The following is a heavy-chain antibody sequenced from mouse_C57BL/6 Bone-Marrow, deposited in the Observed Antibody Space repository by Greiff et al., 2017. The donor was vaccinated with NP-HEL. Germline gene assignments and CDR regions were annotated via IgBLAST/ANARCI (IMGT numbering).Heavy chain of an antibody. D-gene: IGHD2-3*01. Sequence: QVQLQQSGPELVKPGASVKISCKASGYAFSSSWRNGVKQRPGKGLEGIGRIYPGDGDTTYNGKFKGKATLTADKSSSTAYMQLSSLTSEDSAVYFCARRSYDGYPWFAYWGQGTLVTVSA. CDR3: ARRSYDGYPWFAY. CDR1: GYAFSSSW. V-gene: IGHV1-82*01. CDR2: IYPGDGDT. J-gene: IGHJ3*01.